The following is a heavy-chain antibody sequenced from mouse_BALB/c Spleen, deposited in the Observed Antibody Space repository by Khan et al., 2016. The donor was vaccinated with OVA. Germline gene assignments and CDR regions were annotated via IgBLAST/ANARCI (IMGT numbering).Heavy chain of an antibody. CDR2: ISSGGTYT. Sequence: EVELVESGGGLVKPGGSLKLSCAASGFTFSSYAMSWVRQTPEKRLEWVATISSGGTYTYYPDSVKGRFTISRDNAKNTLYLQMSRLRSEDTAMCYCARPPITTVVATSYWFFDVWGAGTTVTVST. V-gene: IGHV5-9-3*01. D-gene: IGHD1-1*01. J-gene: IGHJ1*01. CDR3: ARPPITTVVATSYWFFDV. CDR1: GFTFSSYA.